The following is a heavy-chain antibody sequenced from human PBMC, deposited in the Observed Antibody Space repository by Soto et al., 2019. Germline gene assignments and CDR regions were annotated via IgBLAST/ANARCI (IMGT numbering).Heavy chain of an antibody. V-gene: IGHV4-59*01. CDR3: ASVGRDGYNATFNY. CDR2: IYYSGST. J-gene: IGHJ4*02. CDR1: GGSISSYY. Sequence: SSETLSLTCTVSGGSISSYYWCWIPQPPGKGLEWIGYIYYSGSTNYNPSLKSRVTISVDTSKNQFSLKLSSVTAADTAVYYCASVGRDGYNATFNYWRQGTLVTVSS. D-gene: IGHD5-12*01.